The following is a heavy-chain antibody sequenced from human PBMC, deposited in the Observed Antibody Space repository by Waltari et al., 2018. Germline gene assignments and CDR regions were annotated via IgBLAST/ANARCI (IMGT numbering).Heavy chain of an antibody. D-gene: IGHD5-12*01. CDR3: ARGYGYDYVHYYFDY. CDR1: GGSISSGSYY. J-gene: IGHJ4*02. V-gene: IGHV4-61*02. Sequence: QVQLQESGPGLVKPSQTLSLTCTVSGGSISSGSYYWSWIRQPAGKGLEWIGRIYTRGMTNYNPSLKSRVTMSVDTSKNQFSLKRSSVTAADTAVYYCARGYGYDYVHYYFDYWGQGTLVTVSS. CDR2: IYTRGMT.